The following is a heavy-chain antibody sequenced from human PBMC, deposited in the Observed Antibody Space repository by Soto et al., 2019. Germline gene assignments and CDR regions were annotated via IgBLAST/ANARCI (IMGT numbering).Heavy chain of an antibody. Sequence: GASVKVSCKASGYTFSTNDFAWVRQATGQGLEWMGWMNPNNGNAGFAQQFRGRVTMTRNTSITTAYMELSSLRTDDTAVYYCARRKERSGPYYLALWGQGTLVTVPQ. V-gene: IGHV1-8*01. CDR1: GYTFSTND. CDR2: MNPNNGNA. J-gene: IGHJ4*02. CDR3: ARRKERSGPYYLAL.